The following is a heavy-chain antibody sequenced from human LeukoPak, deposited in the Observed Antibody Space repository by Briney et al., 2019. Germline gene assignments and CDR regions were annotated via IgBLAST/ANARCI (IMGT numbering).Heavy chain of an antibody. CDR2: INPSGGST. D-gene: IGHD5-24*01. J-gene: IGHJ4*02. V-gene: IGHV1-46*01. Sequence: ASVKVSCKASGYTFTSYYMHWVRQAPGQGLEWMGIINPSGGSTSCAQKFQGRVTMTRDTSTSTVYMELSSLRSEDTAVYYCARDLTATDYFDYWGQGTLVTVSS. CDR1: GYTFTSYY. CDR3: ARDLTATDYFDY.